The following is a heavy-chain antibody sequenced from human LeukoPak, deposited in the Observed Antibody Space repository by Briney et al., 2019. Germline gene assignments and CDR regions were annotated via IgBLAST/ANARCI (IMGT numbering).Heavy chain of an antibody. V-gene: IGHV3-30*18. Sequence: GRSLRLSCAASVFTFSSYGMHWVRQAPGKGLEWVAVISYDGSNKYYADSVKGRFTISRDNSKNTLYLQMNSLRAEDTAVYYCAKDRGSTTNDYWGQGTLVTVSS. CDR1: VFTFSSYG. D-gene: IGHD1-26*01. CDR2: ISYDGSNK. J-gene: IGHJ4*02. CDR3: AKDRGSTTNDY.